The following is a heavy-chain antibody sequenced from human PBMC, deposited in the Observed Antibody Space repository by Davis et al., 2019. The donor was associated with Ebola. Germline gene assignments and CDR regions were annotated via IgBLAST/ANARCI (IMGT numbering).Heavy chain of an antibody. D-gene: IGHD1-14*01. J-gene: IGHJ3*01. V-gene: IGHV3-33*08. CDR1: GSRISDHG. CDR2: IWYDGSLQ. CDR3: ARDPAIGKPLSTFDV. Sequence: PGGSLRLSCVVSGSRISDHGMHWVRQAPGKGLEWLAVIWYDGSLQFSVDSMKGRFTISRDNSRNTLFLQINSLRVEDTAVYYCARDPAIGKPLSTFDVWGQGTTVTVAS.